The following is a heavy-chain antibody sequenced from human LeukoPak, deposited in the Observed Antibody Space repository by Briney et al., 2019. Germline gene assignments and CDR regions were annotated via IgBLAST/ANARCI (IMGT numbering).Heavy chain of an antibody. V-gene: IGHV4-39*02. J-gene: IGHJ5*01. CDR2: IYYSGST. D-gene: IGHD6-13*01. Sequence: SETLSLTCTVSGGSISSSSYYWGWIRQPPGKGLEWIGSIYYSGSTYYNPSLKSRVTISVDTSKNQFSLKLSSVTAADTAVYYCAREPPRTTSSWYLGSWGQGTLVTVSS. CDR3: AREPPRTTSSWYLGS. CDR1: GGSISSSSYY.